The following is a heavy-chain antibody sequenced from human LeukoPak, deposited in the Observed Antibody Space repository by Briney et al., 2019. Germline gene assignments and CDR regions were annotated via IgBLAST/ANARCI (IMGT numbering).Heavy chain of an antibody. CDR3: AREEASSWTGDYFDY. D-gene: IGHD6-13*01. Sequence: SETLSLTCTVAGGAISDYYWSWIRQAPGKGLEWIGCISYSGSTNYNPSLKSRVTISVDTSKNQFSLNLSSVTAADTAVYFCAREEASSWTGDYFDYWGQGSLVTVSS. J-gene: IGHJ4*02. CDR2: ISYSGST. V-gene: IGHV4-59*01. CDR1: GGAISDYY.